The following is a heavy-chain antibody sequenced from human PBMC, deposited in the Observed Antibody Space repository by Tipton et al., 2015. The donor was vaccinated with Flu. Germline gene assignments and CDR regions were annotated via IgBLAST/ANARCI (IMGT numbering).Heavy chain of an antibody. D-gene: IGHD2-21*02. CDR1: GDSVSSNSAA. V-gene: IGHV6-1*01. Sequence: GLVKPSQTLPLTCAISGDSVSSNSAAWNWIRQSPSRGLEWLGRTYYRSKWYNDYAVSVKSRMTINPDTSKNQFSLQLNSVTPEDTAVYYCARDYYGVTADYYYYYMDVWGKGTTVTVSS. CDR3: ARDYYGVTADYYYYYMDV. J-gene: IGHJ6*03. CDR2: TYYRSKWYN.